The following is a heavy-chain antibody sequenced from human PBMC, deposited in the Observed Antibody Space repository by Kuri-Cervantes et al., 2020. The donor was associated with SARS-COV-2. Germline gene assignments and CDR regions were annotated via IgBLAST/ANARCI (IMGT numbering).Heavy chain of an antibody. J-gene: IGHJ5*02. CDR2: IYHSGST. V-gene: IGHV4-38-2*01. CDR1: GYSISSGYY. Sequence: ESLKISCAVSGYSISSGYYWGWIRQPPGKGLEWIGSIYHSGSTYYNPSLKSRVTISVDTSKNQFSLKLSSVTAADTAVYYCARGYCSSTSCYGGWFDPWGQGTLVTVSS. D-gene: IGHD2-2*01. CDR3: ARGYCSSTSCYGGWFDP.